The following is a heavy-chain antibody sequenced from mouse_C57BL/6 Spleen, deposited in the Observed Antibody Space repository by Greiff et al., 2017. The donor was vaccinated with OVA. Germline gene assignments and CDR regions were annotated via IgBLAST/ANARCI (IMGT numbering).Heavy chain of an antibody. D-gene: IGHD2-5*01. Sequence: VQLQQSGPELVKPGASVKISCKASGYAFSSSWMNWVKQRPGKGLEWIGRIYPGDGDTNYNGKFKGKATLTADKSSSTAYMQLSSLTSEDSAVYFCARYSNYGRDYWGQGTTLTVSS. CDR2: IYPGDGDT. J-gene: IGHJ2*01. V-gene: IGHV1-82*01. CDR1: GYAFSSSW. CDR3: ARYSNYGRDY.